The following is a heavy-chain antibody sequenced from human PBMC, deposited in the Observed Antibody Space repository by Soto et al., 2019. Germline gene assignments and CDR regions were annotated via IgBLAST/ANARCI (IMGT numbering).Heavy chain of an antibody. D-gene: IGHD2-21*01. J-gene: IGHJ6*04. Sequence: ASVKVSCKASGYTFTSYGISWVRQAPGQGLEWMGWISAYNGDTNYAQTFQGRVTMTTDTSTSTVHMEVRSLRSDDTAVYYCAREGGAPYSYYGMDVWGKGTPVPVSS. CDR2: ISAYNGDT. V-gene: IGHV1-18*01. CDR1: GYTFTSYG. CDR3: AREGGAPYSYYGMDV.